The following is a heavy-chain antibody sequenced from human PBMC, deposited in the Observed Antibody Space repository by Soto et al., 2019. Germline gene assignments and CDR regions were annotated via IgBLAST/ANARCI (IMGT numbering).Heavy chain of an antibody. CDR2: IKQDGSEK. CDR3: ASGSSSWHDAFDI. V-gene: IGHV3-7*01. CDR1: GFTFSSDG. Sequence: RGSLRLSCAAPGFTFSSDGMSWVRQAPGKRLEWVANIKQDGSEKYYVDSVKGRFTISRDNAKNSLYLQMNSLRAEDTAVYYCASGSSSWHDAFDIWGQGTMVTVSS. D-gene: IGHD6-13*01. J-gene: IGHJ3*02.